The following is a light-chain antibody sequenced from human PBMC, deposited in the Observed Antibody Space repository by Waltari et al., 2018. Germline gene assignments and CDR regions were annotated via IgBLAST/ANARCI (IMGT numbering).Light chain of an antibody. CDR3: ASYAGRNAHWV. V-gene: IGLV2-8*01. CDR1: SSDIGGYNY. Sequence: QSALTQPPSASGSPGQSLTISCTGTSSDIGGYNYVSWFQQLPGKAPKLMIYEVNKRPSGVPDRFSGSKSANTASLTVSGLQAEDEADYYCASYAGRNAHWVFGGGTTLTVL. CDR2: EVN. J-gene: IGLJ3*02.